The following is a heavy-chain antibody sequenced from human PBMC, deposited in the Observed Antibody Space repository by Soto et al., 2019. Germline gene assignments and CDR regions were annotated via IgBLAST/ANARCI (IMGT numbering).Heavy chain of an antibody. D-gene: IGHD4-17*01. J-gene: IGHJ6*03. V-gene: IGHV3-48*01. Sequence: VHLVESGGGLVQPGGSLRLSYAASGFTFGSFSMNWVRQAPGKGLEWVSYISSSSGIIYYADSVKGRFTISRDNAKNSLYLQMNSLRAEDTAVYFCAKMVTTYYYYYMDVWGKGTTVTVSS. CDR2: ISSSSGII. CDR1: GFTFGSFS. CDR3: AKMVTTYYYYYMDV.